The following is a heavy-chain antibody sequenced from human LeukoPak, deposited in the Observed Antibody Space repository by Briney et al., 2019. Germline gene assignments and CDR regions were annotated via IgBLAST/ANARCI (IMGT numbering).Heavy chain of an antibody. CDR2: INSDGSST. J-gene: IGHJ3*02. V-gene: IGHV3-74*01. Sequence: GGSLRLSCAASGFTFSSYWMHWVRQAPGKGLVWVSRINSDGSSTSYADSVKGRFTIPRDNAKNTLYLQMNSLRAEDTAVYYCARGYDFWSGYRAFDTWGQGTMVTSLQ. CDR1: GFTFSSYW. D-gene: IGHD3-3*01. CDR3: ARGYDFWSGYRAFDT.